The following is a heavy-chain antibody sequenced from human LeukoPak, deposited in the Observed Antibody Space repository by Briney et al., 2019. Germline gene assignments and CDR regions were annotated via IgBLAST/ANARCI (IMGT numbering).Heavy chain of an antibody. J-gene: IGHJ4*02. CDR3: ARGAIAVAGRGHDY. V-gene: IGHV1-8*03. D-gene: IGHD6-19*01. CDR2: MNPNSGNT. Sequence: ASVKVSCKASGYTFTSYDINWVRQATGQGLEWMGWMNPNSGNTGYAQKFQGRVTITRNTSISTAYMELSSLRSEDTAVYYCARGAIAVAGRGHDYWGQGTLVTASS. CDR1: GYTFTSYD.